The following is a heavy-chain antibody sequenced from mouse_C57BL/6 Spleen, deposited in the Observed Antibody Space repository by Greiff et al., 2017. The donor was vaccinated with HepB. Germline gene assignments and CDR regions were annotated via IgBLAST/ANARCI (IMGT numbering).Heavy chain of an antibody. Sequence: QVQLKQPGAELVRPGSSVKLSCKASGYTFTSYWMHWVKQRPIQGLEWIGNIDPSDSETHYNQKFKDKATLTVDKSSSTAYMQLSSLTSEDSAVYYCARTKLSARFDYWGQGTTLTVSS. CDR1: GYTFTSYW. V-gene: IGHV1-52*01. CDR2: IDPSDSET. CDR3: ARTKLSARFDY. J-gene: IGHJ2*01.